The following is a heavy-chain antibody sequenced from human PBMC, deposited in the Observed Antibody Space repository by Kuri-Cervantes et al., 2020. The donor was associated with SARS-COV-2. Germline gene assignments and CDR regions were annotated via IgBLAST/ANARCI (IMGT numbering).Heavy chain of an antibody. CDR3: ARDLTVVDAYDSVYYYDYYMDV. J-gene: IGHJ6*03. Sequence: LRLSCTVSGGSISSGDYYWSWIRQPPGKGLEWIGYIYYSGSTYYNPSLKSRVTISVDTSKNQFSLKLSSVTAADTAVYYCARDLTVVDAYDSVYYYDYYMDVWGKGTTVTVSS. CDR1: GGSISSGDYY. V-gene: IGHV4-30-4*08. CDR2: IYYSGST. D-gene: IGHD3-3*01.